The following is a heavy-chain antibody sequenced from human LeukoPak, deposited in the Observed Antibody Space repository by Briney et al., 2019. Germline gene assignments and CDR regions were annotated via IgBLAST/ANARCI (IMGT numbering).Heavy chain of an antibody. Sequence: PGRSLRLSCAASGFTFSSYAMRWVRQAPGKGLEWVAVISYDGSNKYYADSVKGRFTISRDNSKNTLYLQMNSLRAEDTAVYYCARVVGSSGWHDYWGQGTLVTVSS. V-gene: IGHV3-30*04. CDR3: ARVVGSSGWHDY. J-gene: IGHJ4*02. CDR2: ISYDGSNK. D-gene: IGHD6-19*01. CDR1: GFTFSSYA.